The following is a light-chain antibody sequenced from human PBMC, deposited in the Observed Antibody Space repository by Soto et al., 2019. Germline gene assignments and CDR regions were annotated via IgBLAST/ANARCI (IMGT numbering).Light chain of an antibody. CDR2: DVT. J-gene: IGLJ1*01. CDR3: SSFTTSRTYV. CDR1: SSDIGNYNY. Sequence: QSALTQPASVSGSPGPSIAISCTGSSSDIGNYNYVSWYQQHPGKAPKLMVYDVTNRPSGVSDRFSGSKSGNTASLTISGLKAEDEADYYCSSFTTSRTYVFGTGTKLTVL. V-gene: IGLV2-14*01.